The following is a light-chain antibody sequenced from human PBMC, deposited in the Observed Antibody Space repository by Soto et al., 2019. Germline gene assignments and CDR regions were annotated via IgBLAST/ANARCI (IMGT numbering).Light chain of an antibody. CDR3: QQYNTWPLT. CDR1: QSVSSY. J-gene: IGKJ4*01. Sequence: EIVMTQSPATLSVSPGERATLSCRASQSVSSYLAWYQQKPGQAPRLLIYGASTRATAIPARFSGSGSGTEFTLTISSLQSEDFAVYYCQQYNTWPLTFGGGTKVEIK. CDR2: GAS. V-gene: IGKV3-15*01.